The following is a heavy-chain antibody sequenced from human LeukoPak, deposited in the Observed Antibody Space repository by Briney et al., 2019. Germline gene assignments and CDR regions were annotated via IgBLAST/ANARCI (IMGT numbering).Heavy chain of an antibody. J-gene: IGHJ4*02. CDR3: ARRGYGDYAPFDY. V-gene: IGHV3-66*04. Sequence: PGGSLRLSCAVSGFTVITNYMNWVRQAPGKGLEWVSVIYSGGSTYYADSVKGRFTISRDNSKNTLYLQMNSLRAEDTAVYYCARRGYGDYAPFDYWGQGTLVTVSS. CDR1: GFTVITNY. D-gene: IGHD4-17*01. CDR2: IYSGGST.